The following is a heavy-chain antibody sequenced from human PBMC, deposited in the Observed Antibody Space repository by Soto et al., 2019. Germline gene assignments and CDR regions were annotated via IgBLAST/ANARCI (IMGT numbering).Heavy chain of an antibody. J-gene: IGHJ3*02. D-gene: IGHD6-19*01. Sequence: QLQLQESGPGLVKPSETLSLTCTVSGGSISSSSYYWGWIRQPPGKGLEWIGSIYYSGSTYYNPSRKSRVTISVDTSKNQFSLKLSSVTAADTAVYYCARHRAAVAAIDAFDIWGQGTMVTVSS. CDR1: GGSISSSSYY. V-gene: IGHV4-39*01. CDR2: IYYSGST. CDR3: ARHRAAVAAIDAFDI.